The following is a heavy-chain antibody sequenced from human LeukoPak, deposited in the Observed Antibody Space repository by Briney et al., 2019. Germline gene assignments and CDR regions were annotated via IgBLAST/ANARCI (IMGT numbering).Heavy chain of an antibody. CDR3: ARGLNSYGYGPPHGAFDI. V-gene: IGHV3-53*01. D-gene: IGHD5-18*01. Sequence: PGGSLRLSCAASGFTVSSNYMSWVRQAPGKGLEWVSVIYSGGSTYYADSVKGRFTISRDNSKNTLYLQMNSLRAEDTAVYYCARGLNSYGYGPPHGAFDIWGQGTMVTVSS. CDR1: GFTVSSNY. J-gene: IGHJ3*02. CDR2: IYSGGST.